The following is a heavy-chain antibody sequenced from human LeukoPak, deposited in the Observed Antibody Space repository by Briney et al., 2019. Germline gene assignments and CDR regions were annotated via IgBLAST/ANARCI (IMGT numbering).Heavy chain of an antibody. CDR1: GFTFTNYA. J-gene: IGHJ4*02. D-gene: IGHD3-9*01. CDR2: VSGSVRST. Sequence: GGSLRLSCAASGFTFTNYAMTGVRQARGKGRGWVATVSGSVRSTFYADCVKGRFSISMEILKGTLSLQMNSLRADDTALYYCAKTLPTISLVPTVTKPLDYWGQGTLVTVSS. CDR3: AKTLPTISLVPTVTKPLDY. V-gene: IGHV3-23*01.